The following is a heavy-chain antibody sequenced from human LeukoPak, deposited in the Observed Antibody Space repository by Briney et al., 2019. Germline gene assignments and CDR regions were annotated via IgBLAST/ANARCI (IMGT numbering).Heavy chain of an antibody. CDR3: ARHARGYSSSARDYYYYMDV. V-gene: IGHV3-7*01. D-gene: IGHD6-19*01. CDR2: IKQDGSEK. J-gene: IGHJ6*03. CDR1: GFTFSSYW. Sequence: GGSLRLSCAASGFTFSSYWMSWVRQAPGKGLEWVANIKQDGSEKYYVDSVKGRFTISRDNAKNSLYLQMNSLRAADTAVYYCARHARGYSSSARDYYYYMDVWGKGTTVTVSS.